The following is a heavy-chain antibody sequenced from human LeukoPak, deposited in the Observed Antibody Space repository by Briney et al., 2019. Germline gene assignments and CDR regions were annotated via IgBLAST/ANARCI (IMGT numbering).Heavy chain of an antibody. CDR3: ARWGIGDLWNTFDI. CDR2: INPNSGDT. D-gene: IGHD3-10*01. V-gene: IGHV1-2*04. Sequence: ASVTVSCKSSGYTFITYGISWLRQAPGQGLEWMGWINPNSGDTNYAQKFQGWVTMTRDTSISTAYMELSRLKSDDTAVYYCARWGIGDLWNTFDIWGHGTMVTVSS. CDR1: GYTFITYG. J-gene: IGHJ3*02.